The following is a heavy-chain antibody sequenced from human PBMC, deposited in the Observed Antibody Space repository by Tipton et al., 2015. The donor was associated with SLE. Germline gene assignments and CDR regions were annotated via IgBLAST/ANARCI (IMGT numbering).Heavy chain of an antibody. J-gene: IGHJ3*02. CDR1: GGSISSGSYY. D-gene: IGHD1-26*01. Sequence: TLSLTCTVSGGSISSGSYYWSWIRQPAGKGLEWIGHIYTSGSTNYNPPLKSRGTISVDTSKNQFSLKLSSVTAADTAVYYCARDRGGSYSDAFDIWGQGTMVTVSS. CDR3: ARDRGGSYSDAFDI. CDR2: IYTSGST. V-gene: IGHV4-61*09.